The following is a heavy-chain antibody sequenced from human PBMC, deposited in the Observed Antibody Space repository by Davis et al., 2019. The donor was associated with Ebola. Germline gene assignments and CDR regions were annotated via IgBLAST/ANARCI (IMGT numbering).Heavy chain of an antibody. D-gene: IGHD3-10*01. J-gene: IGHJ4*02. CDR1: GGTFSSYA. CDR3: ARVGGGSGSYYNVIGYFDY. V-gene: IGHV1-69*13. CDR2: IIPIFGTA. Sequence: SVKVSCKASGGTFSSYAISWVRQAPGQGLEWMGGIIPIFGTANYAQKFQGRVTITADESTSTAYMELSSLRSEDTAVYYCARVGGGSGSYYNVIGYFDYWGQGTLVTVSS.